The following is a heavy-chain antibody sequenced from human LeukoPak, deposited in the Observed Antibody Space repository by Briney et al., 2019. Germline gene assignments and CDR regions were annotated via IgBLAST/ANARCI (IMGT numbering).Heavy chain of an antibody. CDR1: RFTFSKYW. D-gene: IGHD6-13*01. CDR2: LNNDGSST. Sequence: GGALRVSCASSRFTFSKYWMFWVRQAPGRGGVWVSSLNNDGSSTNYADSVKGRFTISRDNAKNTLYLQMNSLRADDTAVYYCVRDGSSWSFDYWGQGALVTVSS. J-gene: IGHJ4*02. CDR3: VRDGSSWSFDY. V-gene: IGHV3-74*01.